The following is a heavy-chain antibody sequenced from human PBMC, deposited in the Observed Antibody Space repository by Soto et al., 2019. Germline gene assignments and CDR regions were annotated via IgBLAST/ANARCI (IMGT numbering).Heavy chain of an antibody. CDR3: ARHTRNQFDP. J-gene: IGHJ5*02. V-gene: IGHV4-39*01. CDR1: GDSISSGTHY. CDR2: ISSSGNS. Sequence: PSETLSLTCTVSGDSISSGTHYWNWIRQHPGKGLEWIGYISSSGNSYYSPSLKSRVTISGDTSKSQFSLKLSSVTAADTAVYYCARHTRNQFDPWGQGTLVTVSS.